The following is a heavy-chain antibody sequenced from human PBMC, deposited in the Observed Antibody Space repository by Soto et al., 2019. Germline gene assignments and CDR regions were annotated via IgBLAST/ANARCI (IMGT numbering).Heavy chain of an antibody. CDR3: VRGILYCSSTSCYTLYYYYGMDV. CDR2: TYYRTKWYN. Sequence: SQTLSLTCAISGDSVSSNSAAWNWIRQSPSRALEWLGRTYYRTKWYNDYAVSVKSQITINLDTSKNQFSLQRNSVTPDDRAVYYCVRGILYCSSTSCYTLYYYYGMDVWGQGTTVTVSS. V-gene: IGHV6-1*01. CDR1: GDSVSSNSAA. D-gene: IGHD2-2*02. J-gene: IGHJ6*02.